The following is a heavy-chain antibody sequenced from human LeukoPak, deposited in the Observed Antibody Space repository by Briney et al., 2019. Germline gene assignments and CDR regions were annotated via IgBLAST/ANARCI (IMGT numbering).Heavy chain of an antibody. Sequence: PGGSLRLSCAASGFAFSSYEMDWVRQAPGKGLEWVSYISSSGSTIYYADSVKGRFTISRDNAKNSLYLQMNSLRAEDTAVYYCAKDSYYDYIWGSYRYTNKFDYWGQGTLVTVSS. J-gene: IGHJ4*02. CDR2: ISSSGSTI. D-gene: IGHD3-16*02. CDR1: GFAFSSYE. CDR3: AKDSYYDYIWGSYRYTNKFDY. V-gene: IGHV3-48*03.